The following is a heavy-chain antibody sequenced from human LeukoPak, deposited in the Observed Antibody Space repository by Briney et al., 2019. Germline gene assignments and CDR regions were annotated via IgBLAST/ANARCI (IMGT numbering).Heavy chain of an antibody. J-gene: IGHJ3*02. CDR2: IYTSGST. Sequence: PSQTLSLTCTVSGGSISSGSYYWSWIRQPAGKGLEWIGRIYTSGSTNYNPSLKSRVTISVDTSKNQFSLKLSSVTAADTAVYYCARLGSIGDAFDIWGQGTMVTVSS. CDR1: GGSISSGSYY. D-gene: IGHD1-26*01. V-gene: IGHV4-61*02. CDR3: ARLGSIGDAFDI.